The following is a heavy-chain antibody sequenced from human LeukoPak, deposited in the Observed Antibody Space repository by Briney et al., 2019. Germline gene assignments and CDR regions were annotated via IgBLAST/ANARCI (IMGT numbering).Heavy chain of an antibody. D-gene: IGHD3-22*01. J-gene: IGHJ4*02. Sequence: SVKVSCKASGGTFISYAISWVRQAPGQGLEWMGGIIPIFGTANYAQKFQGRVTITADESTSTAYMELSSLRSEDTAVYYCARGDDSGYYDYFDYWGQGALVTVSS. CDR1: GGTFISYA. CDR2: IIPIFGTA. V-gene: IGHV1-69*13. CDR3: ARGDDSGYYDYFDY.